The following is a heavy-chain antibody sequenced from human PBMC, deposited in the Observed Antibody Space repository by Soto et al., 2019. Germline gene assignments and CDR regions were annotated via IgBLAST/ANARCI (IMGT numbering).Heavy chain of an antibody. D-gene: IGHD6-19*01. CDR3: ARVAVVAGYDY. Sequence: QVQLVQSGDEVKKHGASVNVSCKASGYTFTSYAISWVRQAPGQGLEGMGWTSAYNRHTNYAQEFQGRVTLTTDTSTSTAYMELRSLRSDDTAVYYCARVAVVAGYDYWGQGNLGTVSS. CDR2: TSAYNRHT. CDR1: GYTFTSYA. V-gene: IGHV1-18*01. J-gene: IGHJ4*02.